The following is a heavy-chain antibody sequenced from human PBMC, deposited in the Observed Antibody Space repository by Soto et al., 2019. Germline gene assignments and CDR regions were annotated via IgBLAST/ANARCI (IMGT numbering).Heavy chain of an antibody. CDR1: GFTFSSYS. CDR3: AREWSIAARPGIWWRWDYHYGMDV. Sequence: EVQLVESGGGLVKPGGSLRLSCAASGFTFSSYSMNWVRQAPGKGLEWVSSISSSSSYIYYADSVKGRFTISRDNAKNSLYLQMNSLRAEDTAVYYCAREWSIAARPGIWWRWDYHYGMDVWGQGTTVTVSS. CDR2: ISSSSSYI. J-gene: IGHJ6*02. D-gene: IGHD6-6*01. V-gene: IGHV3-21*01.